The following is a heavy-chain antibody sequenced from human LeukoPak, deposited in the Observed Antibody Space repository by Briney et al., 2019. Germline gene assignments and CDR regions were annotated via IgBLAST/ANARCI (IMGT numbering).Heavy chain of an antibody. CDR3: AREGSSGYSYGYIDY. J-gene: IGHJ4*02. CDR1: GFTFSSYS. V-gene: IGHV3-21*01. CDR2: ISSSSSYI. D-gene: IGHD5-18*01. Sequence: GGSLRLSCAASGFTFSSYSMNWVRQAPGRGLEWVSSISSSSSYIYYADSVKGRFTISRDNAKNSLYLQMNSLRAEDTAVYYCAREGSSGYSYGYIDYWGQGTLVTVSS.